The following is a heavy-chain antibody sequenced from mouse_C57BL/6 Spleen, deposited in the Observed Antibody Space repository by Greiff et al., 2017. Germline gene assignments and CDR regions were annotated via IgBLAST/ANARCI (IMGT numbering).Heavy chain of an antibody. CDR3: ARGDNFPYYFDY. CDR1: GYTFTDYY. CDR2: IYPGSGNT. J-gene: IGHJ2*01. D-gene: IGHD1-3*01. V-gene: IGHV1-76*01. Sequence: QVQLKQSGAELVRPGASVKLSCKASGYTFTDYYINWVKQRPGQGLEWIARIYPGSGNTYYNEKFKGKATLTAEKSSSTAYMQLSSLTSEDSAVXFCARGDNFPYYFDYWGQGTTLTVSS.